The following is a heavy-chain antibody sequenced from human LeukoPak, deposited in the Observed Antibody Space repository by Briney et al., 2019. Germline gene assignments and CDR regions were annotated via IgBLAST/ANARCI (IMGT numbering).Heavy chain of an antibody. D-gene: IGHD2-2*01. CDR1: GGSISSSSYY. J-gene: IGHJ3*02. Sequence: SETLSLTCTVSGGSISSSSYYWGWIRQPPGKGLEWIGSIYYSGSTYYNPSLKSRVTISVDTSKNQFSLKLSSVTAADTAVYYCARDSRDPAFDIWGQGTMVTVSS. V-gene: IGHV4-39*07. CDR3: ARDSRDPAFDI. CDR2: IYYSGST.